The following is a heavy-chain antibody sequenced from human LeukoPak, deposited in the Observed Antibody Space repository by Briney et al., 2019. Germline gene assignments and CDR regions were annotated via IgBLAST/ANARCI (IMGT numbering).Heavy chain of an antibody. V-gene: IGHV4-4*07. D-gene: IGHD5-24*01. CDR1: GVSFGTFY. Sequence: DPSETLSLTCSVSGVSFGTFYWSWIRQPAGKGLEWLGRIFSSGNANYNPSLKSRLTMSVDTSKNEFSLRLNSVTAADTAVYYCARWAHSVTYKSWFFDLWGRGTLVTVSS. CDR2: IFSSGNA. J-gene: IGHJ2*01. CDR3: ARWAHSVTYKSWFFDL.